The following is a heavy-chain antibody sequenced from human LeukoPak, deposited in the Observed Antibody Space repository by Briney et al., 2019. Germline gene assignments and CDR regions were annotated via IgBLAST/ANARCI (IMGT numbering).Heavy chain of an antibody. J-gene: IGHJ6*02. Sequence: GGSLRLSCAASGFTFSSYAMSWVRQAPGKGLEWVSAISGSGGSTYYADSVKGRFTISRDNSKNTLYLQMNSLRAEDTAVYYCASNIVGATSCMDVWSQGTTVTVSS. CDR1: GFTFSSYA. CDR2: ISGSGGST. D-gene: IGHD1-26*01. V-gene: IGHV3-23*01. CDR3: ASNIVGATSCMDV.